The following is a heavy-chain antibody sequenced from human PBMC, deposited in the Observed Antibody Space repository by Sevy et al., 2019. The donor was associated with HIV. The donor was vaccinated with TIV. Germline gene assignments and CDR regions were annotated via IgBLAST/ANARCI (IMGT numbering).Heavy chain of an antibody. CDR2: IYRSGST. J-gene: IGHJ5*02. V-gene: IGHV4-4*02. Sequence: SETLSLTCGVSGGSISSSNWWHWVRQPPGKGLEWIGEIYRSGSTNYNSSLKGRVTISLDNSKNQFSLQLNSVTAADTAVYYCARGFDTPRGFDPWGQGTLVTVSS. CDR3: ARGFDTPRGFDP. CDR1: GGSISSSNW. D-gene: IGHD3-10*01.